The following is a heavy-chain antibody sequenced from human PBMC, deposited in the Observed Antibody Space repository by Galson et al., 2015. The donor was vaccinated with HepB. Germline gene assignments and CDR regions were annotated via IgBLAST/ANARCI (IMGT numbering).Heavy chain of an antibody. Sequence: QSGAEVKKPGESLKISCKGSGYSFTSYWIGWVRQMPGKGLEWMGIIYPGDSDTRYSPSFQGQVTISADKSISTAYLQWSSLKASDTAMYYCARTKDKHSGGEYYWYFDLWGRGTLVTVSS. CDR3: ARTKDKHSGGEYYWYFDL. V-gene: IGHV5-51*03. CDR1: GYSFTSYW. CDR2: IYPGDSDT. J-gene: IGHJ2*01. D-gene: IGHD6-19*01.